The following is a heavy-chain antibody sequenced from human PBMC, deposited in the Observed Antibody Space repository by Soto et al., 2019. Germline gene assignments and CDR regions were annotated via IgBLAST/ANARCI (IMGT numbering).Heavy chain of an antibody. CDR2: IWYDGSNK. CDR3: ARSDYYYDSSGYYSKYYFDY. V-gene: IGHV3-33*01. Sequence: QSGGSLRLSCAASGFTFSSYGMHWVRQAPGKGLEWVAVIWYDGSNKYYADSVKGRFTISRDNSKNTLYLQMNSLRAEDTAVYYCARSDYYYDSSGYYSKYYFDYWGQGTLVTVSS. CDR1: GFTFSSYG. J-gene: IGHJ4*02. D-gene: IGHD3-22*01.